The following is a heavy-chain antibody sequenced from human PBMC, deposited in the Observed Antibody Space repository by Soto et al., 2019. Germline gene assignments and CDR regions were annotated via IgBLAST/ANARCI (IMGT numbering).Heavy chain of an antibody. CDR3: ARVGNWNYLWYYYYGMDV. D-gene: IGHD1-7*01. CDR2: INPSGGST. Sequence: RASVKVSCKASGYTFTSYYMHWVRQAPGQGLEWMGIINPSGGSTSYAQKFQGRVTMTRDTSTSTVYMELSSLRSEDTAVYYCARVGNWNYLWYYYYGMDVWGQGTTVTVSS. J-gene: IGHJ6*02. CDR1: GYTFTSYY. V-gene: IGHV1-46*01.